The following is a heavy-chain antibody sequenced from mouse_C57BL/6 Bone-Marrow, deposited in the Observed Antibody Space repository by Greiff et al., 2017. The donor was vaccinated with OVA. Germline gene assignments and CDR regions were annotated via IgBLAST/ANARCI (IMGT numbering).Heavy chain of an antibody. CDR2: INPGSGGT. J-gene: IGHJ3*01. V-gene: IGHV1-54*01. Sequence: VQLQESGAELVRPGTSVKVSCKASGYAFTNYLIEWVKQRPGQGLEWIGVINPGSGGTNYNEKFKGKATLTADKSSSTAYMQLSSLTSEDSAVYCCARDIYYDYDVPFAYWGQGTLVTVSA. CDR1: GYAFTNYL. D-gene: IGHD2-4*01. CDR3: ARDIYYDYDVPFAY.